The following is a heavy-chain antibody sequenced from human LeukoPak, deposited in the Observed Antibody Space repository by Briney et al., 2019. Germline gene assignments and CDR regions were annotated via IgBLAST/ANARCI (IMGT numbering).Heavy chain of an antibody. D-gene: IGHD1-26*01. J-gene: IGHJ5*02. Sequence: SETLSLTCTDSGGSISSYYWSWIRQPAGKGLEWIGRIYTSGSTNYNPSLKSRVTMSVDTSKNQFSLKLSSVTAADTAVYYCAREQFLVGATNWFDPWGQGTLVTVSS. CDR3: AREQFLVGATNWFDP. CDR1: GGSISSYY. V-gene: IGHV4-4*07. CDR2: IYTSGST.